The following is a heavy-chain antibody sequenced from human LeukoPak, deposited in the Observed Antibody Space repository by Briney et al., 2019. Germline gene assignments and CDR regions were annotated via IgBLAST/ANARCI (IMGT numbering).Heavy chain of an antibody. D-gene: IGHD4-11*01. CDR3: ARERKGTTVTNKWFDP. CDR2: ISSSSSTI. V-gene: IGHV3-48*01. CDR1: GFTFSSYS. Sequence: PGGSLRLSCAASGFTFSSYSMNWVRQAPGKGLEWVSYISSSSSTIYYADSVKGRFTISRDNAKNSLYLQMNSLRAEDTALYYCARERKGTTVTNKWFDPWGQGTLVTVSS. J-gene: IGHJ5*02.